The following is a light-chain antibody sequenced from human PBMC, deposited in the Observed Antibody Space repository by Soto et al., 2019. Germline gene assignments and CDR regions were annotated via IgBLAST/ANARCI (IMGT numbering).Light chain of an antibody. J-gene: IGKJ1*01. CDR2: AAS. Sequence: DIQMTHSPASVSASVGHSLTITCRASQSISSWLAWYQQKPGKAPKLLIYAASSLQSGVPSGFSGSGSGTEFTLTISSLQPDDFATYYCQQYNDYPWTFGQGTKVDIK. CDR1: QSISSW. CDR3: QQYNDYPWT. V-gene: IGKV1-5*01.